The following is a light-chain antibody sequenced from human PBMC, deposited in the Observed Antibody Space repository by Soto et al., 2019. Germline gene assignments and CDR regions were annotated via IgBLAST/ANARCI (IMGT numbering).Light chain of an antibody. CDR1: SSDVGTYNL. Sequence: QSALTQSASVSWSPGQSITISCTGTSSDVGTYNLVSWYQHYPGNAPQLMIYEVNERPSGVSNRFSGSKSGNTASLTISGLQAEDEADYYCCSYATGTTWVFGGGTKLTVL. CDR2: EVN. CDR3: CSYATGTTWV. J-gene: IGLJ3*02. V-gene: IGLV2-23*02.